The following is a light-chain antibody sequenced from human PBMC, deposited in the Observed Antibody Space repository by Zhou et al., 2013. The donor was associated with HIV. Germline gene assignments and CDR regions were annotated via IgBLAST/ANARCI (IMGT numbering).Light chain of an antibody. J-gene: IGKJ2*01. CDR1: QSLLHSNGKNY. CDR3: MQALETHHT. CDR2: LGS. V-gene: IGKV2-28*01. Sequence: DIVMTQSPLSLPVTPGESASISCRSSQSLLHSNGKNYLDWYLQKPGQSPQLLIYLGSNRASGVPDRFSGSGSGTDFTLKISRVEAEDVGVYYCMQALETHHTFGQGTKAGDQT.